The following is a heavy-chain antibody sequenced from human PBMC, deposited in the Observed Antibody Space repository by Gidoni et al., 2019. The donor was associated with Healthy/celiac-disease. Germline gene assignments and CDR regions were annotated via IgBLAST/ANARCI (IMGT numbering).Heavy chain of an antibody. CDR2: INHSGST. D-gene: IGHD1-1*01. CDR1: FSGYY. J-gene: IGHJ4*02. V-gene: IGHV4-34*01. Sequence: FSGYYWSWIRQPPGKGREWIGEINHSGSTNYNPSLKSRVTISVDTSKNQFSLKLSSVTAADTAVYYCARGKGIYKPDYWGQGTLVTVSS. CDR3: ARGKGIYKPDY.